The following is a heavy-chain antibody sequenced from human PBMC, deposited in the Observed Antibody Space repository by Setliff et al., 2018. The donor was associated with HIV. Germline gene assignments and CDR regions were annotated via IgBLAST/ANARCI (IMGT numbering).Heavy chain of an antibody. D-gene: IGHD3-3*01. CDR2: ITPNSGGT. Sequence: GASVKVSCKASGYSLTDFYIHWVRQAPGQGLEWMGWITPNSGGTEYAGKLQGRVTLTRDTSINTAYMEVTRLTSDDTAVYYCAGVSSQFSEWRKDDFEYWGRGSLVTVSS. J-gene: IGHJ4*02. V-gene: IGHV1-2*02. CDR3: AGVSSQFSEWRKDDFEY. CDR1: GYSLTDFY.